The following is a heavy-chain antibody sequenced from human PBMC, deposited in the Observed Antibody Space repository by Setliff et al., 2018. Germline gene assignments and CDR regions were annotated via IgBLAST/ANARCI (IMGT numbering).Heavy chain of an antibody. D-gene: IGHD5-12*01. Sequence: ASVKVSCKASGGTFSSYAISWVRQAPGQGLEWMGGIIPIFGSANYAQKFQGRVTITTDESTSTAYMEMSSLRSEDTAVYYCARERGDIVSTTSYYYYMDVWGKGTTVTVSS. V-gene: IGHV1-69*05. CDR1: GGTFSSYA. J-gene: IGHJ6*03. CDR3: ARERGDIVSTTSYYYYMDV. CDR2: IIPIFGSA.